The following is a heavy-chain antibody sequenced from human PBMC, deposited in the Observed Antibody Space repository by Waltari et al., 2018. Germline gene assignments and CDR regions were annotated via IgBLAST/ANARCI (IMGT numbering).Heavy chain of an antibody. D-gene: IGHD3-3*01. CDR2: IYTSGST. Sequence: QVQLQESGPGLVKPSETLSLTCTVSGGSISSYYWSWIRQPAGKGLEWIGRIYTSGSTTYTPALKSRLTMSVDTSKNQFSLKLSSVTAADTAVYYCARGRGYDFWSGPNWFDPWGQGTLVTVSS. J-gene: IGHJ5*02. CDR3: ARGRGYDFWSGPNWFDP. CDR1: GGSISSYY. V-gene: IGHV4-4*07.